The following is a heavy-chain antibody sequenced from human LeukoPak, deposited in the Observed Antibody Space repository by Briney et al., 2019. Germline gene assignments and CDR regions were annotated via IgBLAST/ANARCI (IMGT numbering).Heavy chain of an antibody. Sequence: PGGSLRLSCAASGFPFSTYSMNWVRQAPGKGLEWISYISSSTSTIYYADSVKGRFTISRDNAKNSLYLQMHSLSAEDTAVYYCARGRFGEFDPWGQGTLVTVSS. J-gene: IGHJ5*02. CDR3: ARGRFGEFDP. V-gene: IGHV3-48*01. CDR2: ISSSTSTI. CDR1: GFPFSTYS. D-gene: IGHD3-10*01.